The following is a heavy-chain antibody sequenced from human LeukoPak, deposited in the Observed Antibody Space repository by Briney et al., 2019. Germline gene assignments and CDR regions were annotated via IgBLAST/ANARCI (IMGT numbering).Heavy chain of an antibody. CDR2: TYYSSKWYN. CDR3: VRDVGFDFDY. V-gene: IGHV6-1*01. D-gene: IGHD3-10*01. Sequence: SQTLSLTCAISGDSVFSNSAAWNWIRQSPSRGLEWLGRTYYSSKWYNDYAVSVKSRIIINPDTSKNQFSLQLKSVTHEDTAVYYCVRDVGFDFDYWGQGTLVTVSS. J-gene: IGHJ4*02. CDR1: GDSVFSNSAA.